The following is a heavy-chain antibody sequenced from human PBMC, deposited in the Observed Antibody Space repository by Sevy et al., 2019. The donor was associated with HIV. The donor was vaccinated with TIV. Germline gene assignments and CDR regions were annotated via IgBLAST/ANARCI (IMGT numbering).Heavy chain of an antibody. V-gene: IGHV1-18*01. Sequence: ASVKVSCKASGYTFTSFGISWVRQAPVQGLEWVGWISVYNGKINYAQNFQGRVTMTTDTSTRTAYMELKSLRSDDTAVYYCARRGAFDFDTSGFLSPWGQGTLVTVSS. CDR1: GYTFTSFG. D-gene: IGHD3-22*01. J-gene: IGHJ5*02. CDR3: ARRGAFDFDTSGFLSP. CDR2: ISVYNGKI.